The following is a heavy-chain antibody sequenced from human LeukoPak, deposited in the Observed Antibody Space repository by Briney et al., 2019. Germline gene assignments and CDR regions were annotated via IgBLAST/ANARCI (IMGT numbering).Heavy chain of an antibody. V-gene: IGHV3-21*01. CDR3: ARLTGRVVPAAIGY. D-gene: IGHD2-2*01. Sequence: GGSLRLSCAASGFTFNTYTMNWVRQAPGKGLEWVSSISSSSSSIYYADSVKGRFTISRDNAKNSLYLEMNSLRAEDTAVYYCARLTGRVVPAAIGYWGPGTLVTVSS. J-gene: IGHJ4*02. CDR1: GFTFNTYT. CDR2: ISSSSSSI.